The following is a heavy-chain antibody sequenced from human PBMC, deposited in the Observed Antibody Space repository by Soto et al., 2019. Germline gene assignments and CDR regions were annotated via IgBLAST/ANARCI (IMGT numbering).Heavy chain of an antibody. J-gene: IGHJ6*02. Sequence: QVRLQQSGPGLVKPSQTLSLTCTVSGASISSGGSYWAWISQHPGKGLEWIGYISYTGSTFYTPSLKSRVTVSLDTSKNQFSLDLRSMTVADAAVYYCARDQGALNCSNDVCTPYYYNYGMDVWGQGTTVTVSS. CDR3: ARDQGALNCSNDVCTPYYYNYGMDV. CDR2: ISYTGST. V-gene: IGHV4-31*03. D-gene: IGHD2-8*01. CDR1: GASISSGGSY.